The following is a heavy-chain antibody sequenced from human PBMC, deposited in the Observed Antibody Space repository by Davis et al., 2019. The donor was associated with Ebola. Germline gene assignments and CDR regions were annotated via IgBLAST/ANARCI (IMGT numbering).Heavy chain of an antibody. Sequence: GESLKISCAASGFTFSSYSMNWVRQAPGKGLEWVSSISSSSSYIYYADSVKGRFTISRDNAKNSLYLQMNSLRAEDTAVYYCARLAARHGDYYYGMDVWGQGTTVTVSS. V-gene: IGHV3-21*01. CDR3: ARLAARHGDYYYGMDV. J-gene: IGHJ6*02. CDR1: GFTFSSYS. CDR2: ISSSSSYI. D-gene: IGHD6-6*01.